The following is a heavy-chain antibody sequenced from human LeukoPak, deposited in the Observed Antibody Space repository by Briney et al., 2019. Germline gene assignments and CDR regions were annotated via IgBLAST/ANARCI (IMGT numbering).Heavy chain of an antibody. V-gene: IGHV3-23*01. Sequence: GGSLRLSCAASGFTFSRYAMSWVRQAPGKGLEWVSAISASGAGTYNVDSVKGRFTISRDNSKNTLYLQMNSLRAEDTAVYYCAKDGWFGELLSFFDYWGQGTLVTVSS. CDR1: GFTFSRYA. CDR2: ISASGAGT. D-gene: IGHD3-10*01. CDR3: AKDGWFGELLSFFDY. J-gene: IGHJ4*02.